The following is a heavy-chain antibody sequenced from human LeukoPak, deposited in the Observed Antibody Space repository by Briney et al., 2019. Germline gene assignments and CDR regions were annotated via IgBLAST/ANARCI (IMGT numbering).Heavy chain of an antibody. D-gene: IGHD6-19*01. CDR1: GYTFTDYY. CDR2: VDPEDGET. J-gene: IGHJ4*02. Sequence: ATVKISCKVSGYTFTDYYMHWVQQAPGKGLEWMGLVDPEDGETIYAEKFRGRVTITADTSTDTAYMKLSSLRSEDTAVYYCATSEYSSGWYATDYWGQGTLVTVSS. V-gene: IGHV1-69-2*01. CDR3: ATSEYSSGWYATDY.